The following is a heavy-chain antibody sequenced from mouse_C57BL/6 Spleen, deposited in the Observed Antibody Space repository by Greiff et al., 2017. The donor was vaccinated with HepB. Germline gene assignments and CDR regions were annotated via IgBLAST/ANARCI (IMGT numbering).Heavy chain of an antibody. Sequence: QVQLKQPGAELVKPGASVKLSCKASGYTFTSYWMHWVKQRPGRGLEWIGRIDPNSGGTKYNEKFKSKATLTVDKPSSTAYMQLSSLTSEDSAVYYCARERVYYGSSSLGYAMDYWGQGTSVTVSS. J-gene: IGHJ4*01. CDR3: ARERVYYGSSSLGYAMDY. D-gene: IGHD1-1*01. CDR2: IDPNSGGT. CDR1: GYTFTSYW. V-gene: IGHV1-72*01.